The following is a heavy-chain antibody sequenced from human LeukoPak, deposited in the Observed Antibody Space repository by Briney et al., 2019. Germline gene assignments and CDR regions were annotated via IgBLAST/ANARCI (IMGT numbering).Heavy chain of an antibody. CDR2: IIPIFGTA. V-gene: IGHV1-69*06. J-gene: IGHJ6*03. Sequence: GSSVKVSCKASGGTFISYAISWVRQAPGQGLEWMGGIIPIFGTANYAQKLQGRVTMTSDTSTSTAYMELRSLRSDDTAVYYCARDLHRVVVRGVPHYYYYMDVWGKGTTVTISS. CDR1: GGTFISYA. CDR3: ARDLHRVVVRGVPHYYYYMDV. D-gene: IGHD3-10*01.